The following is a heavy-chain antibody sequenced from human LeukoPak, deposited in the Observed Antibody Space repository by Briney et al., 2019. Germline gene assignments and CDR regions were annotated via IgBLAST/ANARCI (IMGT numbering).Heavy chain of an antibody. Sequence: GGSLRLSCAASGFTLSDNYMTWVREAPGKGVEGLSYISGNGGVIQYADSVKGRFTISRDNAKNLLYLQMDSLRVEDTAIYYCARDPRTVRVWGQGTLVTVSS. CDR3: ARDPRTVRV. D-gene: IGHD1-1*01. V-gene: IGHV3-11*04. CDR2: ISGNGGVI. J-gene: IGHJ4*02. CDR1: GFTLSDNY.